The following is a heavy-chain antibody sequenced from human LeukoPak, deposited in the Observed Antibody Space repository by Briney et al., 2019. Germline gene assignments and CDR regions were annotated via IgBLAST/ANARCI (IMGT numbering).Heavy chain of an antibody. J-gene: IGHJ4*02. CDR1: GYTFTGYY. CDR3: ARENISKYYFDY. CDR2: INPNSGGT. V-gene: IGHV1-2*04. D-gene: IGHD2/OR15-2a*01. Sequence: ASVKVSCKASGYTFTGYYMHWVRQAPGQGLEWMGRINPNSGGTNYAQKLQGWVTMTRDTSISTAYMELSRLRSDDTAVYYCARENISKYYFDYWGQGTLVTVSS.